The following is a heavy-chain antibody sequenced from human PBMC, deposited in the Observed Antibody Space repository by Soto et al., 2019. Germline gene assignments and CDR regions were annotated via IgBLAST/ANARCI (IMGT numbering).Heavy chain of an antibody. Sequence: EVQLLESGGGLVQPGGSLRLSCAASGFTFSNYAMSWVRQAPGKGLEWVSAISGIGISTYYADSGKGRFTISRDNSKNTLYLQMNSLRAEDTAVYYCAKDWDCSSTSCSRNGMDVWGQGTTVTVSS. CDR2: ISGIGIST. D-gene: IGHD2-2*01. J-gene: IGHJ6*02. CDR1: GFTFSNYA. V-gene: IGHV3-23*01. CDR3: AKDWDCSSTSCSRNGMDV.